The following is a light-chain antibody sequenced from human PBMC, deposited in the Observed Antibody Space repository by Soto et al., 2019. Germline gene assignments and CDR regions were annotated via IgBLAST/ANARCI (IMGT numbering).Light chain of an antibody. Sequence: QSAPIQPASVSGSPGQSVTISCIGTSSDVAIYNLVSWYQQYPGKAPKLILYEVSKWPSGISHRFSGSKSGNTASLTISGLQAEDEADYYCCSFAGSRTWVFGGGTKLT. J-gene: IGLJ3*02. CDR3: CSFAGSRTWV. V-gene: IGLV2-23*02. CDR1: SSDVAIYNL. CDR2: EVS.